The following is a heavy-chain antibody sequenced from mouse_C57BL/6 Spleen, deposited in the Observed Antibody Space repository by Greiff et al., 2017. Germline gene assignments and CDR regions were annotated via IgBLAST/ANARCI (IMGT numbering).Heavy chain of an antibody. CDR2: IDPENGDT. CDR3: TTFYYDYDGAWFAY. D-gene: IGHD2-4*01. J-gene: IGHJ3*01. CDR1: GFNIKDDY. Sequence: EVQLQQSGAELVRPGASVKLSCTASGFNIKDDYMHWVKQRPEQGLEWIGWIDPENGDTEYASKFQGKATITADTSSNTAYLQLSSLTSEDTAVYYCTTFYYDYDGAWFAYWGQGTLVTVSA. V-gene: IGHV14-4*01.